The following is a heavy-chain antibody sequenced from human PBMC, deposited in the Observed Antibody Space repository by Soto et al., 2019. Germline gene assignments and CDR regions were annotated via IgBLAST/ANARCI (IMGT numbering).Heavy chain of an antibody. Sequence: GSLRLSCLASGFTLNNYAMSWVRQAPGKGLEWVSSITVDGAATHYADIVRGRFSISRDNSKNALCLHMNGLRAEDTALYYCAKEPRGISGTTLVRPWFDPWGQGTLVIVSA. V-gene: IGHV3-23*01. D-gene: IGHD1-20*01. CDR2: ITVDGAAT. J-gene: IGHJ5*02. CDR3: AKEPRGISGTTLVRPWFDP. CDR1: GFTLNNYA.